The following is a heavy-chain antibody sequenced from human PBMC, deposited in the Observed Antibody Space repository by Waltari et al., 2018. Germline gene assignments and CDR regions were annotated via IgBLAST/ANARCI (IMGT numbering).Heavy chain of an antibody. V-gene: IGHV1-24*01. J-gene: IGHJ4*02. D-gene: IGHD6-19*01. CDR3: ATDRETSQGSGLRIFDY. Sequence: QVQLVQSGAEVKKPGASVKVSCKVSGYTLTELSMHWVRQAPGKGLEWMGGCSPEDGETSYAQKFQGRVTMTEDTSTDTAYMELSSLRSEDTAVYYCATDRETSQGSGLRIFDYWGQGTLVTVSS. CDR1: GYTLTELS. CDR2: CSPEDGET.